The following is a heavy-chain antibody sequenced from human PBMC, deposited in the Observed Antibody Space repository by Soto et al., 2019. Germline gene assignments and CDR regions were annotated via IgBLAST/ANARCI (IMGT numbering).Heavy chain of an antibody. D-gene: IGHD3-10*01. CDR2: ISGSGGST. CDR3: AKKTFGTMVRGEYYYYGMDV. V-gene: IGHV3-23*01. CDR1: GFTCSSYA. Sequence: GGSLRLSCAASGFTCSSYAMSWVRQAPGKGLEWVSAISGSGGSTYYADSVKGRFTISRDNSKNTLYLQMNSLRAEDTAVYYCAKKTFGTMVRGEYYYYGMDVWGQGTTVTVSS. J-gene: IGHJ6*02.